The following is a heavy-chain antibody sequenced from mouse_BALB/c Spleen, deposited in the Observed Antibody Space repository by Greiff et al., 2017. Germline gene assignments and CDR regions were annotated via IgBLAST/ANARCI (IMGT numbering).Heavy chain of an antibody. Sequence: QVQLKQSGAELAKPGASVKMSCKASGYTFTSYWMHWVKQRPGQGLEWIGYINPSTGYTEYNQKFKDKATLTADKSSSTAYMQLSSLTSEDSAVYYCARSDYYGSPFDYWGQGTTLTVSS. V-gene: IGHV1-7*01. CDR1: GYTFTSYW. CDR3: ARSDYYGSPFDY. D-gene: IGHD1-1*01. J-gene: IGHJ2*01. CDR2: INPSTGYT.